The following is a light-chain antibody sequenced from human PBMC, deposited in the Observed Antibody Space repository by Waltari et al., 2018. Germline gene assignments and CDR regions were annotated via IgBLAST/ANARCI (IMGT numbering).Light chain of an antibody. CDR2: GNS. V-gene: IGLV1-40*01. CDR1: ISNIGAGYD. Sequence: QSVLTQPPSVSGAPGQRVTISCNGSISNIGAGYDVHWYQQLPGTAPKLLIYGNSNRPSGVPDRFSGAKSGASASLAITGLQAEDEADYYCQSYDSSLSGSRVFGGGTKLTVL. CDR3: QSYDSSLSGSRV. J-gene: IGLJ2*01.